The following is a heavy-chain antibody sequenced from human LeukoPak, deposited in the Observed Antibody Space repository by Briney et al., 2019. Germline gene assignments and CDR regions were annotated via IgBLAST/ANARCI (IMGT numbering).Heavy chain of an antibody. Sequence: GGSPRLSWAASGFTFSSYGMRWVRQAPGKGLEWVAVIWYDGSNKYYADSVKGRFTISRDNSKNTLYLQMNSLRAEDTAVYYCARDWSSSWPYYYYGMDVWGQGTTVTVSS. V-gene: IGHV3-33*01. J-gene: IGHJ6*02. D-gene: IGHD6-13*01. CDR2: IWYDGSNK. CDR1: GFTFSSYG. CDR3: ARDWSSSWPYYYYGMDV.